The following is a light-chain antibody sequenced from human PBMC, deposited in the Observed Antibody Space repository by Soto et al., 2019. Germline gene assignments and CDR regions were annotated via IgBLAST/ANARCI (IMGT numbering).Light chain of an antibody. CDR3: QQAYSLPRT. CDR1: QDINSR. V-gene: IGKV1-12*01. Sequence: DIPMTQSPSSVSASVGDRVTITCRASQDINSRLAWYQQKPGKAPKLLIYFAFNLESGVPSRFIGSGSGTDFTLTITSLQPEDFATYYCQQAYSLPRTFGGGTKVEIQ. CDR2: FAF. J-gene: IGKJ4*01.